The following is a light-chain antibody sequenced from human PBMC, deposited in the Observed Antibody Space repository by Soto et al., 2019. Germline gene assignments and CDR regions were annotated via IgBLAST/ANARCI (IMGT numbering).Light chain of an antibody. CDR1: QSVSSSY. CDR2: GAS. V-gene: IGKV3-15*01. CDR3: QIYNNSPSP. J-gene: IGKJ1*01. Sequence: EIVLTQSPGTLSLSPGERATLSCRASQSVSSSYLAWYQQKPGQAPRLLIYGASTRATGIPARFSGSGSGTERSPTITSLQSDEFAFHYCQIYNNSPSPLGQEPKV.